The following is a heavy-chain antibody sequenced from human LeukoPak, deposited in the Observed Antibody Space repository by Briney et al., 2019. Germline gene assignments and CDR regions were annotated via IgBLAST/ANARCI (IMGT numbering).Heavy chain of an antibody. J-gene: IGHJ6*03. CDR1: GFTFSSYW. V-gene: IGHV3-74*01. Sequence: PGGSLRLSCAASGFTFSSYWMHWVRQAPGKGLVWVSRINNDGSSTTYADSVKGRFTISRDNAKNTLYLQMNSLGAEDTAVYYCARDNTVDYYYYMDVWGKGTTVTVSS. CDR3: ARDNTVDYYYYMDV. CDR2: INNDGSST. D-gene: IGHD4-23*01.